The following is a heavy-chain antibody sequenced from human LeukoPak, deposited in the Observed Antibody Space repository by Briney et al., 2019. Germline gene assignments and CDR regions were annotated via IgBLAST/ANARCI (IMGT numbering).Heavy chain of an antibody. CDR3: ARLRYSSSWYPCYFDY. CDR1: GYSFTSYW. CDR2: IYPGDSDT. Sequence: GASVKVSCKGSGYSFTSYWIGWVRQMPGKGLEWMGIIYPGDSDTRYSPSFQGQVTISADKSISTAYLQWSSLKASDTAMYYCARLRYSSSWYPCYFDYWGQGTLVTVSS. V-gene: IGHV5-51*01. D-gene: IGHD6-13*01. J-gene: IGHJ4*02.